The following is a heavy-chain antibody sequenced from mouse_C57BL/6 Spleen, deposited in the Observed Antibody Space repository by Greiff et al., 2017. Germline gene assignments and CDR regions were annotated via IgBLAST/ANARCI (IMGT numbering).Heavy chain of an antibody. CDR3: GRLWRGFDY. CDR2: ILPGSGST. CDR1: GYTFTGYW. V-gene: IGHV1-9*01. J-gene: IGHJ2*01. Sequence: VKLMESGAELMKPGASVKLSCKATGYTFTGYWIEWVKQSPGHGLEWIGEILPGSGSTNYNEKFKGQATFTADKSSNTAYMQLSSVTTAYSAIDYCGRLWRGFDYWGQGTTLTVSS.